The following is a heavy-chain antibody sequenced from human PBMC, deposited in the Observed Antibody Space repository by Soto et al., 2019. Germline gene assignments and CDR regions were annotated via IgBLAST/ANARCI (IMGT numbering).Heavy chain of an antibody. CDR1: GYIFVNYG. CDR3: VMVDNYVTPTPQDS. J-gene: IGHJ6*02. CDR2: ISHYTGNT. V-gene: IGHV1-18*01. D-gene: IGHD3-16*01. Sequence: QVQLVQSGDAVKKPGASVKVSCKASGYIFVNYGIAWVRPAPRQGLEWMGWISHYTGNTHSASKVQGRLTMTTDTSTSTAYMDLGSLTSDDTAVYYCVMVDNYVTPTPQDSWGQGTTVTVSS.